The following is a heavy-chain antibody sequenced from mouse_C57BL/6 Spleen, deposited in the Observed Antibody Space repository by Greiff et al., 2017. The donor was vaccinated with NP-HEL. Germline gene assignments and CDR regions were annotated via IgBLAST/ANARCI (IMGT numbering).Heavy chain of an antibody. CDR2: IYPGNGDT. CDR1: GYTFTSYN. D-gene: IGHD1-1*01. CDR3: ARGNYYGSSYDFDY. Sequence: LQESGAELVRPGASVKMSCKASGYTFTSYNMHWVKQTPRQGLEWIGAIYPGNGDTSYNQKFKGKATLTVDKSSSTAYMQLSSLTSEDSAVYFCARGNYYGSSYDFDYWGQGTTLTVSS. V-gene: IGHV1-12*01. J-gene: IGHJ2*01.